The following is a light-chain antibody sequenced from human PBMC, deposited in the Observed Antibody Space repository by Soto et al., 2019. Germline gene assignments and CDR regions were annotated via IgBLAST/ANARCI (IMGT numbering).Light chain of an antibody. CDR1: RSNIGTSA. CDR2: TNN. J-gene: IGLJ1*01. V-gene: IGLV1-44*01. Sequence: QPVLTQPPSASGTPGQRVTISCSGSRSNIGTSAVNWYQQLPGTAPKLLIHTNNQRPSGVPDRFSASKSGTSASLAISGLHSEDEADYYCAAWDDSLNAQVFGTGTKVTVL. CDR3: AAWDDSLNAQV.